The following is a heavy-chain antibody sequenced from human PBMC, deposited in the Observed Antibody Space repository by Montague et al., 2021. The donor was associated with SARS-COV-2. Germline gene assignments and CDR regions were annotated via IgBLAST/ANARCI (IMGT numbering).Heavy chain of an antibody. Sequence: SETLSLTCTVSGYSISSGYYWGWIRQPPGKGLEWIGSINHSGSTYYNPSLKSRVTISVDTSKNQLSLKLSSVTAADTAVYYCARDCYDYGSGSYQRWFDPWGQGTLVTVSS. CDR1: GYSISSGYY. CDR2: INHSGST. CDR3: ARDCYDYGSGSYQRWFDP. D-gene: IGHD3-10*01. V-gene: IGHV4-38-2*02. J-gene: IGHJ5*02.